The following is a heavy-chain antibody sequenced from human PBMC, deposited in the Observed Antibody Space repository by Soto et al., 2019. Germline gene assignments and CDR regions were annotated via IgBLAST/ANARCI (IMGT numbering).Heavy chain of an antibody. CDR2: IIPILGIA. Sequence: ASVKVSCKASGGTFSSYTISWVRQAPGQGLEWMGRIIPILGIANYAQKFQGRVTITADKSTSTAYMELSSLRSEDTAVYYCASRCGGDCYDAFDIWGQGTMVTVSS. V-gene: IGHV1-69*02. J-gene: IGHJ3*02. CDR1: GGTFSSYT. CDR3: ASRCGGDCYDAFDI. D-gene: IGHD2-21*02.